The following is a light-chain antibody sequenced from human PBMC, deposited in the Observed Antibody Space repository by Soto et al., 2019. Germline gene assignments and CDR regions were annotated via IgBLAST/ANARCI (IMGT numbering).Light chain of an antibody. J-gene: IGKJ2*01. CDR2: GAS. V-gene: IGKV3-15*01. CDR3: QQYNSWPPYT. Sequence: EVVMTQSPATVSVSPGERATLSCRASQSVSSNLAWYQQKPGQAPRLLIYGASTRATGTPARFSGSGSGTGFTLTISSLQSEDFAVYYCQQYNSWPPYTFGQGTKVDI. CDR1: QSVSSN.